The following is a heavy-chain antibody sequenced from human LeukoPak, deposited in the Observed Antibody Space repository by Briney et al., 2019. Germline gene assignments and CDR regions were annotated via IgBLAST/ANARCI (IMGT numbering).Heavy chain of an antibody. Sequence: AGGSLRLSCAASGFTFSSYNMNWVRQAPGKGLEWVSSISSSSDYIYYADSVKGRFTISRDNAKNSLYLQMNSLRAEDTAVYYFFRADDGIRDSDYWGQGTLVTVSS. J-gene: IGHJ4*02. V-gene: IGHV3-21*01. CDR1: GFTFSSYN. CDR2: ISSSSDYI. CDR3: FRADDGIRDSDY. D-gene: IGHD3-9*01.